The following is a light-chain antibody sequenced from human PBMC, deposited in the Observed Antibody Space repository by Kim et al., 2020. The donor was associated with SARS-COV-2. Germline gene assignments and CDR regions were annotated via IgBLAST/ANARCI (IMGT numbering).Light chain of an antibody. CDR2: YKSDSDK. V-gene: IGLV5-45*02. CDR1: SDKNVGANR. Sequence: TCTLRSDKNVGANRIYRYQQKPGSPPQFLLRYKSDSDKQQGYGVPSRFSGSKDSSANAGTLVISGLQSEDEADYYCVIWHNKAWVFGGGTQLTIL. J-gene: IGLJ3*02. CDR3: VIWHNKAWV.